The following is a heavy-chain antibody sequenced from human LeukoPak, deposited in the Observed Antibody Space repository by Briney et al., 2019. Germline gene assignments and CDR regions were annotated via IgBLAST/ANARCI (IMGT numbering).Heavy chain of an antibody. J-gene: IGHJ6*03. Sequence: GASVKVSCKASGYTFTGYYMHWVRQAPGQGLEWMGWINPNSGGTNYAQKFQGRVTMTRDTSISTAYMELSRLRSDDTAVYYCARVSVTAYGDYYYYYMDVWGKGTTVTISS. CDR2: INPNSGGT. CDR1: GYTFTGYY. CDR3: ARVSVTAYGDYYYYYMDV. V-gene: IGHV1-2*02. D-gene: IGHD4-17*01.